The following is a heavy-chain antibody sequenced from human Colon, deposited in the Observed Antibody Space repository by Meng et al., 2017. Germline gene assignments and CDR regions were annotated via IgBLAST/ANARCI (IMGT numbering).Heavy chain of an antibody. J-gene: IGHJ4*02. Sequence: LQAPRPRLVRPSDTLSLTCTSSGGPVSIPSSYWIWIRQTPGKGLEWIGYVYYTGSANYNPSLKSRVTISVDTSKNHFSLNLTSVTAADTAVYYCARGRGSYSSIDFWGQGTLVTVSS. V-gene: IGHV4-61*03. CDR3: ARGRGSYSSIDF. CDR2: VYYTGSA. D-gene: IGHD1-26*01. CDR1: GGPVSIPSSY.